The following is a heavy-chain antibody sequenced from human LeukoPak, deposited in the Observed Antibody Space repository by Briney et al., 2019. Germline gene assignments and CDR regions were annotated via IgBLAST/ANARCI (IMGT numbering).Heavy chain of an antibody. CDR1: GFTFSSYA. Sequence: LSGGSLRLSCAASGFTFSSYAMSWVRQAPGKGLEWVSAISGSGGSTYYADSVKGRFTISRDNAKNSLYLRMNSLRAEDTAVYYCARGRGGDYSFRWFDPWGRGTLVTVSS. V-gene: IGHV3-23*01. CDR3: ARGRGGDYSFRWFDP. J-gene: IGHJ5*02. D-gene: IGHD4-11*01. CDR2: ISGSGGST.